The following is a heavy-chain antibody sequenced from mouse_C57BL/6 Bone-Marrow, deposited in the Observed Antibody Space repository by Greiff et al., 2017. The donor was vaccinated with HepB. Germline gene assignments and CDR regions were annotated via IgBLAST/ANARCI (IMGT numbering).Heavy chain of an antibody. Sequence: VQLQQPGAELVKPGASVKVSCKASGYTFTSYWMHWVKQRPGQGLEWIGRIHPSDSDTNYNQKFKGKATLTVDKSSSTAYMQLSSLTSEDSAVYYCARGGTTVVALYAMDYWGQGTSVTVSS. V-gene: IGHV1-74*01. CDR3: ARGGTTVVALYAMDY. CDR1: GYTFTSYW. CDR2: IHPSDSDT. D-gene: IGHD1-1*01. J-gene: IGHJ4*01.